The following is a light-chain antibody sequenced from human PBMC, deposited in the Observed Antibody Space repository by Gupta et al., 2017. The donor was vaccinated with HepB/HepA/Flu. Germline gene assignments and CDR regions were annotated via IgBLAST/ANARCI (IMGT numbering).Light chain of an antibody. Sequence: EIVLTQSPGTLSLSPGEGATLFCRYSQSISSNSLAWYQQKFGQAPRLLIYGAARSATGIPDRFSGSGSSTDFTLTISRLEPEDFAVYYGQQYSSSRGTFGPGTKVDIK. CDR3: QQYSSSRGT. CDR2: GAA. V-gene: IGKV3-20*01. CDR1: QSISSNS. J-gene: IGKJ3*01.